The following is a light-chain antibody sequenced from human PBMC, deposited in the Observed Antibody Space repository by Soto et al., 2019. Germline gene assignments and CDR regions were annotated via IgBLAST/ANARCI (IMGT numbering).Light chain of an antibody. J-gene: IGLJ1*01. Sequence: QSVLPQPASVSGSPGQSITISCTGTSSDVGGYNYVSWYQQHPGKAPKLMIYEVSNRPPGVSNRFSGSKSGNTASLTISGLQAEDEADYYCSSYTSSSTVFGTGTKVTVL. CDR3: SSYTSSSTV. CDR2: EVS. V-gene: IGLV2-14*01. CDR1: SSDVGGYNY.